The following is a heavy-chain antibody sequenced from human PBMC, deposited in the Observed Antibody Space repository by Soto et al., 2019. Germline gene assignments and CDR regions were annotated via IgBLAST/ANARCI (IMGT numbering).Heavy chain of an antibody. J-gene: IGHJ4*02. Sequence: ASVKVSCKASGGTFGNYALHWVRQAPGQRLEWMGWVNAGNGNTKYSQKFQGRVTITRDTSASTAYMELSSLRSEDTAVYYCARDLPPIDYWGQGTLVTVSS. V-gene: IGHV1-3*01. CDR3: ARDLPPIDY. CDR2: VNAGNGNT. CDR1: GGTFGNYA.